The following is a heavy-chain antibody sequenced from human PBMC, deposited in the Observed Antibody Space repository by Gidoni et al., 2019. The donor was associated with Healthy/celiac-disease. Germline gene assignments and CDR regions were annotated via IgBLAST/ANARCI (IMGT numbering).Heavy chain of an antibody. J-gene: IGHJ4*02. V-gene: IGHV4-39*01. CDR1: GGSISSSSYY. CDR3: ARLMRLDYYVPHY. D-gene: IGHD3-10*02. Sequence: QLQLQESAPGLVTPSETLSLTCTVSGGSISSSSYYWGWIRQPPGKGLEWIGSIYYSGSTYYNPSLKSRVTISVDTSKNQFSLKLSSVTAADTAVYYCARLMRLDYYVPHYWGQGTLVTVSS. CDR2: IYYSGST.